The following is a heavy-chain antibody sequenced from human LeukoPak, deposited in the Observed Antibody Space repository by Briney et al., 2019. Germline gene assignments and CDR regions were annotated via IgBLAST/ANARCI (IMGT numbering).Heavy chain of an antibody. CDR3: AKDMVVRDYYYYMDV. CDR2: ISSSSSYI. Sequence: GGSLRLSCAASGFTFSSYSMTWVRQAPGKGLEWVSSISSSSSYIYYADSVKGRFTISRDNSKNSLYLQMNSLRAEDTALYYCAKDMVVRDYYYYMDVWGKGTTVTVSS. V-gene: IGHV3-21*04. J-gene: IGHJ6*03. D-gene: IGHD3-10*02. CDR1: GFTFSSYS.